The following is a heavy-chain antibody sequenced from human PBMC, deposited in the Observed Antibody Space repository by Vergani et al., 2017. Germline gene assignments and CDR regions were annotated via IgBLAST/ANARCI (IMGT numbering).Heavy chain of an antibody. CDR1: GFTFSSYS. V-gene: IGHV3-48*04. CDR2: ISSSSSTI. Sequence: EVQLVESGGGLVQPGGSLRLSCAASGFTFSSYSMNWVRQAPVKGLGWVSYISSSSSTIYYADSVKGRFTISRDNAKNSLYLQMNSLSAEDTAVYYCAHVPKIDWFDPWGQGTLVTVSS. CDR3: AHVPKIDWFDP. D-gene: IGHD2-2*01. J-gene: IGHJ5*02.